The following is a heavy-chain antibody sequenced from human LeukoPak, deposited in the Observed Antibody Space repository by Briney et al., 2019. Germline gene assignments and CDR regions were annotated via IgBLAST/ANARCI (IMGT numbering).Heavy chain of an antibody. D-gene: IGHD3-16*01. CDR2: ISWNSGKI. Sequence: PGGSLRLSCAASGFTFDDYAMHWVRQAPGKGLEWVSGISWNSGKIGYADSVKGRFTISRDNAKNSLYLQMNSLRAEDTAVYYCVRGPVPDIAFTFFDLWGQGTLVTVSS. CDR1: GFTFDDYA. J-gene: IGHJ4*02. V-gene: IGHV3-9*01. CDR3: VRGPVPDIAFTFFDL.